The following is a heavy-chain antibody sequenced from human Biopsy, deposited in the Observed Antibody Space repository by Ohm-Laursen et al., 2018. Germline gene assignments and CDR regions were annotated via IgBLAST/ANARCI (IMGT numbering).Heavy chain of an antibody. V-gene: IGHV1-46*01. D-gene: IGHD5-24*01. CDR3: ARAGVGSDGTDSYYYGMDV. Sequence: ASVKVSCKASGYTFTTYHLHWVRQAPGQGLEWMGIINPSGGSTTYAQKFQGRVAITSDTSTGAIYMELTSLGSEDTAVYYCARAGVGSDGTDSYYYGMDVWGPGTTVTVSS. CDR1: GYTFTTYH. CDR2: INPSGGST. J-gene: IGHJ6*02.